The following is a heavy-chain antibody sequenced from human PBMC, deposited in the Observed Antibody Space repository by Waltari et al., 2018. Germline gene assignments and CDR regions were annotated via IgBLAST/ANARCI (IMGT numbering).Heavy chain of an antibody. J-gene: IGHJ4*02. CDR1: GFTVSSNY. V-gene: IGHV3-53*01. CDR3: ARGDGVRGVIFDY. D-gene: IGHD3-10*01. CDR2: FYSGGRT. Sequence: EVQLVESGGGLIQPGGSLRLSGAASGFTVSSNYMSWVRQAPGKGLGVVSVFYSGGRTYHPDSVKGRFTISSDNTKSTLYLQMNSLRTEDTAVYYCARGDGVRGVIFDYWGQGTLVTVSS.